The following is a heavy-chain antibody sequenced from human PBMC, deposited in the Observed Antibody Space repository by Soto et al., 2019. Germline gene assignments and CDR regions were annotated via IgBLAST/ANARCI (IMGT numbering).Heavy chain of an antibody. CDR1: GGTFSSYA. V-gene: IGHV1-69*12. Sequence: QVQLVQSGAEVKKPGSSVKVSCKASGGTFSSYAISWVRQAPGQGLEWMGGIIPIFGTANYAQKFQDRVTMTADASTSTAYTELSSLRSGDTAVYYCGRAGDAYSSGWYVYNYYYGMDVWGQGATVTVSS. J-gene: IGHJ6*02. CDR2: IIPIFGTA. D-gene: IGHD6-13*01. CDR3: GRAGDAYSSGWYVYNYYYGMDV.